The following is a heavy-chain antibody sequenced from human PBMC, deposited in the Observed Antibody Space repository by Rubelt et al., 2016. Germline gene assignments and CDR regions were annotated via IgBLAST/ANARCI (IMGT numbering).Heavy chain of an antibody. CDR1: GGSISSYY. J-gene: IGHJ4*02. D-gene: IGHD4-17*01. Sequence: QVQLQESGPGLVKPSETLSLTCTVSGGSISSYYWSWIRQPAGKGQEWIGRIDTSGSTNSNPSLKRRVTISVDPSKNPFSLKLSSVTAAVTAVYYCARGDPVRGSRTVTLDYWGQGTLVTVSS. V-gene: IGHV4-4*07. CDR3: ARGDPVRGSRTVTLDY. CDR2: IDTSGST.